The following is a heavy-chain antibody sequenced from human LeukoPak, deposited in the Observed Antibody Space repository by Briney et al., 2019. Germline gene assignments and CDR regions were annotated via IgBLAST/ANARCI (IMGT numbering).Heavy chain of an antibody. Sequence: GASVKVSCKASGGTFSSYAISWVRQAPGQGLEWMGGIIPIFGTANYAQKFQGRVAITTDESTSTAYMELSSLRSEDTAVYYCARDEGEVVPAAPVYYGMDVWGQGTTVTVSS. CDR3: ARDEGEVVPAAPVYYGMDV. CDR2: IIPIFGTA. V-gene: IGHV1-69*05. CDR1: GGTFSSYA. D-gene: IGHD2-2*01. J-gene: IGHJ6*02.